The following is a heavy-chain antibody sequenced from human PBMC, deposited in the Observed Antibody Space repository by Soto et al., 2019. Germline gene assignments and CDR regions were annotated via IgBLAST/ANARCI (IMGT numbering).Heavy chain of an antibody. V-gene: IGHV3-23*01. D-gene: IGHD6-19*01. Sequence: EVQLLESGGGLVQPGGSLRRSCAASGFTFSSYAMSWVRQAPGKGLEWVSAISGSGGSTYYADSVKGRFTISRDNSKNTLYLQMNSLRXEDPAVYYCARRSSGWYFAYWGQGTLVTVSS. J-gene: IGHJ4*02. CDR2: ISGSGGST. CDR1: GFTFSSYA. CDR3: ARRSSGWYFAY.